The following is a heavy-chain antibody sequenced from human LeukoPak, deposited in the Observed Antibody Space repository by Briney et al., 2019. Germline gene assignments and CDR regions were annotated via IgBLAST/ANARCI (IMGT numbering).Heavy chain of an antibody. V-gene: IGHV1-69*06. CDR3: ARGFLEWLQFDY. CDR1: GGTFSSYA. Sequence: SVKVSCKASGGTFSSYAISWVRQAPGQGLEWMGGIIPIFGTANYAQKFQGRVTITADKSTSTAYMELSSLRSEDTAVYYCARGFLEWLQFDYWGQGTLVTVSS. J-gene: IGHJ4*02. D-gene: IGHD3-3*01. CDR2: IIPIFGTA.